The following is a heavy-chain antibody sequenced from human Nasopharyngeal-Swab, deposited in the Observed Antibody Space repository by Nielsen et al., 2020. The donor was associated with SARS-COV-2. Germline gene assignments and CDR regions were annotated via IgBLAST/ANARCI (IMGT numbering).Heavy chain of an antibody. Sequence: GESLKISCAASGFTFSNYAMTWVRQAPGKGLEWVSVVTGSGYGTDYADSVKGRFTISRDNAKNTLYLQMNSLRAEDTAVYYCARKDVFAYGVDAFDIWGQGTMVTVSS. CDR3: ARKDVFAYGVDAFDI. D-gene: IGHD3-10*01. CDR2: VTGSGYGT. V-gene: IGHV3-23*01. CDR1: GFTFSNYA. J-gene: IGHJ3*02.